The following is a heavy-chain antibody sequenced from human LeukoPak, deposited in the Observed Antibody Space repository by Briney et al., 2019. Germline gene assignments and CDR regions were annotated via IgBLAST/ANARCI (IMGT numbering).Heavy chain of an antibody. CDR3: ARGAMGRYYYYYYMDV. J-gene: IGHJ6*03. CDR2: IIPIFGTA. D-gene: IGHD5-18*01. CDR1: GGTFSSYA. V-gene: IGHV1-69*06. Sequence: SVKVSCKASGGTFSSYAISWVRQAPGQGLEWMGGIIPIFGTANYAQKFQGRVTITADKSTSTAYMELSSLRSEDTAVYYCARGAMGRYYYYYYMDVWGKGTTVTVSS.